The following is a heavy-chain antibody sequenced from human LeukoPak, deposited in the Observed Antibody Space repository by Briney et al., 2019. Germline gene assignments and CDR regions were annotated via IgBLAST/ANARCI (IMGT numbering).Heavy chain of an antibody. V-gene: IGHV4-59*01. J-gene: IGHJ5*02. D-gene: IGHD2-15*01. CDR2: VGDNGST. CDR1: GGFISSYF. CDR3: ARRYCSGGSCYSVDP. Sequence: SETLSLTCTVSGGFISSYFWSWIRQSPGKGLEWIGYVGDNGSTKYTPSLKSRTTILVDTSKNQFSLKVNSVTAADTAVYYCARRYCSGGSCYSVDPWGQGTLVTVSS.